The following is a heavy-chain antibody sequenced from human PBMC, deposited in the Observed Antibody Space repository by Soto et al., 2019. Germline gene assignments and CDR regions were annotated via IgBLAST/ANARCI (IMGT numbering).Heavy chain of an antibody. CDR2: ISAYDGKT. D-gene: IGHD3-3*01. V-gene: IGHV1-18*01. J-gene: IGHJ5*02. CDR1: GYNFNIYG. Sequence: QVPLVQSGAEVKKPGASVKVSCKASGYNFNIYGINWVRQAPGQGLELMGWISAYDGKTTYAEKFQGRVTIPTDDSTSTAYMELRSRRSDDPAVYYCASDPHEYWRSYWFDPWGQGPLVTVAS. CDR3: ASDPHEYWRSYWFDP.